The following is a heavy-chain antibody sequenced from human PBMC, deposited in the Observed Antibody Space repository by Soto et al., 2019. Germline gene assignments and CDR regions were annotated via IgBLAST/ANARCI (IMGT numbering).Heavy chain of an antibody. V-gene: IGHV1-18*01. CDR2: ISAYNGST. CDR3: AKEQEDRPLDY. Sequence: ASVKVSCKASGYTFTSDGISWVRQAPGQGLEWMGWISAYNGSTYYADSVKGRFTISRDNSKNTLYLQMNSLRAEDTAVYYCAKEQEDRPLDYWGQGTLVTVSS. CDR1: GYTFTSDG. J-gene: IGHJ4*02.